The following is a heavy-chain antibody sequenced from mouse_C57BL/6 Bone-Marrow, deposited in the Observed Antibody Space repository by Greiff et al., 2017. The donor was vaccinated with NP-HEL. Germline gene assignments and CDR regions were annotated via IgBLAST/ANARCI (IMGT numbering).Heavy chain of an antibody. D-gene: IGHD1-1*01. CDR1: GYTFTSYW. CDR3: YITTAVYDYAMDY. J-gene: IGHJ4*01. Sequence: QVQLQQSGAELVKPGASVKMSCKASGYTFTSYWITWVKQRPGQGLEWIGDIYPGSGSTNYNEKFKSKATLTVDTSSSTAYMQLSRLTSEDSAGSYFYITTAVYDYAMDYWGQGTSVTVSS. V-gene: IGHV1-55*01. CDR2: IYPGSGST.